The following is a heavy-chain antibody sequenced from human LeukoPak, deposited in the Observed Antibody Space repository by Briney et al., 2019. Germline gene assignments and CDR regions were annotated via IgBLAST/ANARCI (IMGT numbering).Heavy chain of an antibody. Sequence: SETLSLTCTVSGASVSSGSYYWSWIRQPPGKGLEWIGYIYHNGNTYYSPSLKSRVTISVDRSKNQLSLKLSSVTAADTAMYYCASGGYSYGFDYWGQGTLVTVSS. J-gene: IGHJ4*02. CDR1: GASVSSGSYY. V-gene: IGHV4-30-2*01. D-gene: IGHD5-18*01. CDR3: ASGGYSYGFDY. CDR2: IYHNGNT.